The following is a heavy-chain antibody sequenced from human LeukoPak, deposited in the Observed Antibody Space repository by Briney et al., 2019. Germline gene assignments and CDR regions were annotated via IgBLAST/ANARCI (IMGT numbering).Heavy chain of an antibody. Sequence: GGSLRLSCAASGFTFSSYAMHWVRQAQGKGLEYVSAISSNGGSTYYANSVKGRFTISRDNSKNTLYLQMGSLRAEDMAVYYCARDLGRYFDWLLVYWGQGTLVTVSS. V-gene: IGHV3-64*01. D-gene: IGHD3-9*01. CDR3: ARDLGRYFDWLLVY. CDR1: GFTFSSYA. CDR2: ISSNGGST. J-gene: IGHJ4*02.